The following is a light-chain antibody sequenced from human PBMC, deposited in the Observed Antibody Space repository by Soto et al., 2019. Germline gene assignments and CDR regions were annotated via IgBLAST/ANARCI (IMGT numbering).Light chain of an antibody. CDR1: QSINTK. Sequence: EIVMTQSPATLSVSPGEGATFCCRASQSINTKIAWYQLKPGQAPRLLIYDASIRATGIPARFSGSESGTEFSLTINSLQSEDFGVYFCQQYDQWWTFGQGTKVDIK. J-gene: IGKJ1*01. CDR3: QQYDQWWT. V-gene: IGKV3-15*01. CDR2: DAS.